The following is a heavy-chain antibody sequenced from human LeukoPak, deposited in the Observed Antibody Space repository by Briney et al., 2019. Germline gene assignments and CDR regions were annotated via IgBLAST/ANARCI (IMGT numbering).Heavy chain of an antibody. D-gene: IGHD2-2*01. CDR2: SYTSGST. Sequence: SETLSLTCTVSGGSISSGSYYWSWIRQPAGKGLEWIGRSYTSGSTNYNPSLKSRVTISVDTSKNQFSLKLSSVTAADTAVYYCARTIVVVPAAMNWFDPWGQGTLVTVSS. CDR1: GGSISSGSYY. J-gene: IGHJ5*02. V-gene: IGHV4-61*02. CDR3: ARTIVVVPAAMNWFDP.